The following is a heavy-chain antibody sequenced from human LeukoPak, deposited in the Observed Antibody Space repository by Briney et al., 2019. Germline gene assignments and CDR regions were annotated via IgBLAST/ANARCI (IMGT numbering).Heavy chain of an antibody. CDR3: ARGPSRWHQA. V-gene: IGHV3-74*01. J-gene: IGHJ5*02. CDR2: IISDGSST. Sequence: GSLRLSCVASGFTFSSHWMVWVRQAPGKGLVWVSRIISDGSSTNYADSVQGRFTISRDNAKNTLYLQMNSLRAADTAVYYCARGPSRWHQAWGQGTLVTVSS. CDR1: GFTFSSHW. D-gene: IGHD6-19*01.